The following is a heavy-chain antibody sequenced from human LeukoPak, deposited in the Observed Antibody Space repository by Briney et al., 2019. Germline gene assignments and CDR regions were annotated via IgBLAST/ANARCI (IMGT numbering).Heavy chain of an antibody. CDR2: ISGSGGST. CDR3: ARGSTYYDSSGQVPFDY. V-gene: IGHV3-23*01. CDR1: GFTFSSYA. Sequence: GGSLRLSCAASGFTFSSYAMSWVRQAPGKGLEWVSAISGSGGSTYYADSVKGRFTISRDNAKNSLYLQMNSLRAEDTAVYYCARGSTYYDSSGQVPFDYWGQGTLVTVST. D-gene: IGHD3-22*01. J-gene: IGHJ4*02.